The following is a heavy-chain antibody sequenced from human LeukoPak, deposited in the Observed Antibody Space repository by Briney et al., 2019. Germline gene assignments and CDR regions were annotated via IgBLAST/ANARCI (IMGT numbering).Heavy chain of an antibody. J-gene: IGHJ4*02. V-gene: IGHV3-23*01. CDR2: ISGSGGST. CDR1: GFTFSTYV. CDR3: AKEPASVTLRRVFDY. D-gene: IGHD4-17*01. Sequence: GGSLRLSCVASGFTFSTYVMNWVRQAPGKGLEWVSAISGSGGSTYYADSVKGRFTISRDNSKNTLYLQMNSLRADDTAVYYCAKEPASVTLRRVFDYWGLGTLVTVSS.